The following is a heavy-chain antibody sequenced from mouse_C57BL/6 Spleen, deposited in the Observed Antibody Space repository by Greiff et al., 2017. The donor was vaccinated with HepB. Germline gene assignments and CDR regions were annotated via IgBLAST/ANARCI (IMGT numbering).Heavy chain of an antibody. V-gene: IGHV5-4*01. CDR1: GFTFSSYA. Sequence: DVHLVESGGGLVKPGGSLKLSCAASGFTFSSYAMSWVRQTPEKRLEWVATISDGGSYTYYPDNVKGRFTISRDNAKNNLYLQMSHLKSEDTAMYYCARDDYYGSSLAWFAYWGQGTLVTVSA. D-gene: IGHD1-1*01. CDR3: ARDDYYGSSLAWFAY. J-gene: IGHJ3*01. CDR2: ISDGGSYT.